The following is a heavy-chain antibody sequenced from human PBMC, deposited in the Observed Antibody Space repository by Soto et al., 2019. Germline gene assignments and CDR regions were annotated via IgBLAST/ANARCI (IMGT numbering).Heavy chain of an antibody. Sequence: GGSLRLSCAASGFTFSSYSMNWVRQAPGKGLEWVSSISSSSSYIYYADSVKGRFTTSRDNAKNSLYLQMNTLTAEDKAVYYCARKGQTTQADYWGQGTLVTVSS. V-gene: IGHV3-21*01. CDR1: GFTFSSYS. CDR3: ARKGQTTQADY. D-gene: IGHD4-17*01. J-gene: IGHJ4*02. CDR2: ISSSSSYI.